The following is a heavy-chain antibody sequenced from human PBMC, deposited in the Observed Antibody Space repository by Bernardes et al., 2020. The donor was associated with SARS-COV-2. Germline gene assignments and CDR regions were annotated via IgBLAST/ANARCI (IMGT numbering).Heavy chain of an antibody. V-gene: IGHV3-74*01. Sequence: LKVCCVCSGFSFSGYWMHWVQQAPGQGPVLVSRVNPDGSGPIYADSVKGRFTISRDNAKNTVYLQMNSLRLDDTAVYYCARDLGYCTNGVCSPWGQGTLVTVSS. CDR2: VNPDGSGP. CDR1: GFSFSGYW. CDR3: ARDLGYCTNGVCSP. D-gene: IGHD2-8*01. J-gene: IGHJ5*02.